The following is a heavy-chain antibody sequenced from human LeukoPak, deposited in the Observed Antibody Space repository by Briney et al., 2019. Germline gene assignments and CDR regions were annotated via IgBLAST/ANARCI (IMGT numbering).Heavy chain of an antibody. J-gene: IGHJ4*02. V-gene: IGHV5-51*01. CDR1: GYSSSSYW. Sequence: GESLKISCKGSGYSSSSYWIAWVRQMPGKGLEWMGIIYPGDSDTRYSPSFQGQVTVSADRSISTAYLQWSSLKASDTAMYYCARRVDSGYSFDFWGQGSLVTVSS. D-gene: IGHD3-22*01. CDR2: IYPGDSDT. CDR3: ARRVDSGYSFDF.